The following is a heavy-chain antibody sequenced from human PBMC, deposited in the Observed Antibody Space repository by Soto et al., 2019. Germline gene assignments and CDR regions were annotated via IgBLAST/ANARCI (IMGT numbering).Heavy chain of an antibody. D-gene: IGHD3-10*01. CDR2: RSYDGSD. CDR3: ARRWIYCFHF. Sequence: QMQLVESGGGVVHPRGSLTLSCAASRFKFREIGMHWVRQAQGKGLERVALRSYDGSDDAYSVKGRFTISRDDSRDTHYLHMGNVSGDDTGVYYCARRWIYCFHFWVQGTLVAVSS. CDR1: RFKFREIG. J-gene: IGHJ4*02. V-gene: IGHV3-33*05.